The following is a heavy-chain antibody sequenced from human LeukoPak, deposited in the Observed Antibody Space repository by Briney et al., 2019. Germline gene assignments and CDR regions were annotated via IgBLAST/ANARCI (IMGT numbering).Heavy chain of an antibody. J-gene: IGHJ6*02. CDR3: ARDSPGSSRFYHYYGLDV. D-gene: IGHD6-6*01. CDR1: RFAFSTYW. CDR2: IKEDGSEK. V-gene: IGHV3-7*05. Sequence: PGGSLRLSCAASRFAFSTYWMSWVRQAPGKGLEWVANIKEDGSEKYHVDSVKGRFTIYRDNAKNSLYLQMNRLRAEDTAVYYCARDSPGSSRFYHYYGLDVWGQGTTVTVSS.